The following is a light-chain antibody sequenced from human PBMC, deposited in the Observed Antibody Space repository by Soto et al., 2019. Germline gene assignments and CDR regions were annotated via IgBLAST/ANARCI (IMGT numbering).Light chain of an antibody. Sequence: QSALTQPASVSGSPGQSITISCTGTSTDVGSYIYVSWYQQHPGKAPKLMIYEVSNRPSGVSNRFSGSKSDNTASLTISGLQAEDEADYYCNSYTSISTQVFGTGTKLTVL. CDR2: EVS. CDR1: STDVGSYIY. J-gene: IGLJ1*01. V-gene: IGLV2-14*01. CDR3: NSYTSISTQV.